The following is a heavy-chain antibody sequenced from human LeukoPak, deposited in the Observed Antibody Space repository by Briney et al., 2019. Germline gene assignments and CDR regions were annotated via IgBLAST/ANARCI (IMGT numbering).Heavy chain of an antibody. CDR2: IIPIFGTA. D-gene: IGHD6-13*01. CDR1: GGTFSSYA. CDR3: ARADNPSSGSWYLFDY. J-gene: IGHJ4*02. V-gene: IGHV1-69*01. Sequence: ASVKVSCKASGGTFSSYAISWVRQAPGQGLEWMGGIIPIFGTANYAQKFQGRVTITADESTSTAYMELSSLRSEDTAVYYCARADNPSSGSWYLFDYWGQGTLVTVSS.